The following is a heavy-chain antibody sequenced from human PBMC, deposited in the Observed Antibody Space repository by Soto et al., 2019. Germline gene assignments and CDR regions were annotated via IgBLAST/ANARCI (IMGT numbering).Heavy chain of an antibody. J-gene: IGHJ4*02. Sequence: AASVKVSCKASGYTFTSYAMHWVRQAPGQRLEWMGWINAGNGNTKYSQKFQGRVTITRDTSASTAYMELSSLRSEDTAVYYCAREFRGGSGSYYPFLPFDFRGQGTLVTVSS. CDR2: INAGNGNT. D-gene: IGHD1-26*01. CDR3: AREFRGGSGSYYPFLPFDF. CDR1: GYTFTSYA. V-gene: IGHV1-3*01.